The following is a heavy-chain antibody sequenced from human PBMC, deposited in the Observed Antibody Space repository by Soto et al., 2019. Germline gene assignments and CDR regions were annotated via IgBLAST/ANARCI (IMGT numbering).Heavy chain of an antibody. CDR2: ISSSSSTI. Sequence: EVQLVESGGGLVQPGGSLRLSCAASGFTFSSYSMNWVRQAPGKGLEWVSYISSSSSTIYYADSVKGRFTISRDNAKNSLYLQMNSLRDEDTAVYYCASHSSSWPGAFDIWGQGTMVTVSS. CDR1: GFTFSSYS. V-gene: IGHV3-48*02. CDR3: ASHSSSWPGAFDI. D-gene: IGHD6-13*01. J-gene: IGHJ3*02.